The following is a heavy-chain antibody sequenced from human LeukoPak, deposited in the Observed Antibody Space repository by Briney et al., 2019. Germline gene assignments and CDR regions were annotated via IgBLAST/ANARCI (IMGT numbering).Heavy chain of an antibody. CDR3: ARQNPAAAGQGLDF. CDR2: IHYSGST. D-gene: IGHD6-13*01. J-gene: IGHJ4*02. V-gene: IGHV4-59*08. Sequence: NSSETLSLTCTVSGDSIISYYWSWIRQPPGKGLEWIGYIHYSGSTNYNPSLKSRVTISVDTSKNQFSLKLTSVTAADTAVYYCARQNPAAAGQGLDFWGQGALVTVSS. CDR1: GDSIISYY.